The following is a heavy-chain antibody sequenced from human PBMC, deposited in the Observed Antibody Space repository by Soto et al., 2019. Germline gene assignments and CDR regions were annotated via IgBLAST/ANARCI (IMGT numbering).Heavy chain of an antibody. D-gene: IGHD3-16*01. J-gene: IGHJ6*02. CDR3: ARVENSFGGMDV. CDR2: IKEDGSEK. V-gene: IGHV3-7*05. CDR1: GFTFGRHW. Sequence: EVQLVESGGGLVQPGGSLRLSCVVSGFTFGRHWMSWVRQAPGKGLEWVANIKEDGSEKNTVDSLKGRFTISRDNARNSVYPQMSSLRAEDTAVYYCARVENSFGGMDVWGQGTTVIVS.